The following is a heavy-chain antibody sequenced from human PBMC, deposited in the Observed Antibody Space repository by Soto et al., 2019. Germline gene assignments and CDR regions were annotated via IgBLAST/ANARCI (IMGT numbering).Heavy chain of an antibody. V-gene: IGHV5-10-1*01. CDR1: GYSFTIYW. CDR2: IDPSDSYT. J-gene: IGHJ3*02. D-gene: IGHD5-18*01. CDR3: ASQPRYSYGFRDAFDI. Sequence: GESLKISCNGSGYSFTIYWISWVRQMPGKGLEWMGRIDPSDSYTNYSPSFQGHVTISADKSISTAYLQWSSLKASDTAMYYCASQPRYSYGFRDAFDIWGQGTMVTVSS.